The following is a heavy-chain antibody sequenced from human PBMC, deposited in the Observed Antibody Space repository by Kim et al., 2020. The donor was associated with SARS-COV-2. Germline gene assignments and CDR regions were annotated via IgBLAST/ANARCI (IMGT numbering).Heavy chain of an antibody. V-gene: IGHV3-21*01. CDR3: ARPYGSGNAQFDY. Sequence: GGSLRLSCAASGFTFSSYSMNWVRQAPGKGLEWVSSISSSSSHIYYADSVKGRFTISRDNAKNSVYLQMNSLRAEDTAVYYCARPYGSGNAQFDYWGQGTLVTVSS. CDR2: ISSSSSHI. D-gene: IGHD3-10*01. CDR1: GFTFSSYS. J-gene: IGHJ4*02.